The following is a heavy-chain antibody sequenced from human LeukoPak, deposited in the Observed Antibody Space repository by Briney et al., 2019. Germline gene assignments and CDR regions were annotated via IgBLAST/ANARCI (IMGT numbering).Heavy chain of an antibody. CDR2: IIPIFGTA. Sequence: SVEVSCKASGGTFSSYAISWVRQAPGQGLEWMGGIIPIFGTANYAQKFQGRVTITADESTSTAYMELSSLRSEDTAVYYCARDGPYYDILTGYSSGAFDIWGQGTMVTVSS. J-gene: IGHJ3*02. V-gene: IGHV1-69*13. CDR3: ARDGPYYDILTGYSSGAFDI. CDR1: GGTFSSYA. D-gene: IGHD3-9*01.